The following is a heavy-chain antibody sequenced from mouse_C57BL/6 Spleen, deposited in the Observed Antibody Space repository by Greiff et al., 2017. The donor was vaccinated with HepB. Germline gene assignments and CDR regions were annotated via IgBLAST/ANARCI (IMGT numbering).Heavy chain of an antibody. CDR3: STGTDYFDY. D-gene: IGHD4-1*01. J-gene: IGHJ2*01. CDR2: IDPSDSYT. CDR1: GYTFTSYW. V-gene: IGHV1-69*01. Sequence: QVQLQQPGAELVMPGASVKLSCKASGYTFTSYWMHWVKQSPGQGLEWIGEIDPSDSYTNYNQKFKGKSTLTVDKSSSTAYMQLSSLTSEDSAVYYCSTGTDYFDYWGQGTTLTVSS.